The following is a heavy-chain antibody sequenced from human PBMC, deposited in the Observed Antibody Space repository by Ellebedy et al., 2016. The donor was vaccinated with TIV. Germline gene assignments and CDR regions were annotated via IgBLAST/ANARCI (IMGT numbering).Heavy chain of an antibody. CDR2: ISGSGGRT. Sequence: GESLKISCAASGFTFSSYAMSWVRQAPGKGLEWVSNISGSGGRTDYADSVKGRFTISTDNSKNTLYLQMNSLRAEDTAVYYCAKDVYGDSDWGQGTLVTVSS. J-gene: IGHJ4*02. CDR3: AKDVYGDSD. D-gene: IGHD4-17*01. V-gene: IGHV3-23*01. CDR1: GFTFSSYA.